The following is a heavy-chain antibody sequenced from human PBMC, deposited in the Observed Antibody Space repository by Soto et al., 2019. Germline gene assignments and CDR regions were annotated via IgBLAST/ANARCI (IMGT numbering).Heavy chain of an antibody. Sequence: EVQLMESGGGLVQPGGSLRLSCAASGFTFSSYWMHWVRQAPGKGLVWVSRINSDGSSTTYADSVKGRFTISRDNAKNTLYLQMNSLRAEDTAVYSCVRCEGGWETYWGQGTLVTVSS. V-gene: IGHV3-74*01. CDR3: VRCEGGWETY. D-gene: IGHD6-19*01. J-gene: IGHJ4*02. CDR1: GFTFSSYW. CDR2: INSDGSST.